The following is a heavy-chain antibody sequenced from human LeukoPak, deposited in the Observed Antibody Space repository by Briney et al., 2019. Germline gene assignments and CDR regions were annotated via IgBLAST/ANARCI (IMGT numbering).Heavy chain of an antibody. CDR3: ARLGATPFDY. J-gene: IGHJ4*02. CDR1: GYTFTGYY. Sequence: SVKVSCKASGYTFTGYYMHWVRQAPGQGLEWMGGIIPIFGTANYAQKFQGRVTITADESTSTAYMELSSLRSEDTAVYYCARLGATPFDYWGQGTLVTVSS. D-gene: IGHD1-26*01. CDR2: IIPIFGTA. V-gene: IGHV1-69*13.